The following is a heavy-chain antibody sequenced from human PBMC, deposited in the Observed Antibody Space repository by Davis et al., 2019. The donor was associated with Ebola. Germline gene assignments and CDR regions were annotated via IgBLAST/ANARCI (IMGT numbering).Heavy chain of an antibody. J-gene: IGHJ4*02. CDR3: AREKWELLRAGYFDY. V-gene: IGHV4-34*01. D-gene: IGHD1-26*01. CDR1: GGSFSGYY. CDR2: INHSGST. Sequence: MPSETLSLTCAVYGGSFSGYYWSWIRQPPGKGLEWIGEINHSGSTNYNPSLKSRVTISVDTSKNQFSLKLSSVTAADTAVYYCAREKWELLRAGYFDYWGQGTLVTVSS.